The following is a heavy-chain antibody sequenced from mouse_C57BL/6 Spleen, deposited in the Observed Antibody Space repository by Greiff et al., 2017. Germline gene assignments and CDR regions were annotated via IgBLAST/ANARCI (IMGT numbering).Heavy chain of an antibody. Sequence: EVKLQESGPGHVKPSQSLSLTCSVTGYSITSGYYWNWIRQFPGNKLEWMGYISYDGSNNYNPSLKNRISITRDTSKNQFFLKLNSVTTEDTATXYCARGGDYYGSPMDYWGQGTSVTVSS. V-gene: IGHV3-6*01. CDR1: GYSITSGYY. J-gene: IGHJ4*01. D-gene: IGHD1-1*01. CDR3: ARGGDYYGSPMDY. CDR2: ISYDGSN.